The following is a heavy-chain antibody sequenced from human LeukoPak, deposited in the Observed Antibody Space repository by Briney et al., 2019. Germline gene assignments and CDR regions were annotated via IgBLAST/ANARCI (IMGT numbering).Heavy chain of an antibody. Sequence: GGSLRLSCAASGFTFSSYEMNWVRQAPGKGLEWVSYISSSGSTIYYADSVKGRFTISRDNAKNSLYLQMNSLRAEDTAVYYCARDYYGSGSYYNVIGYWGQGTLVTVSS. CDR3: ARDYYGSGSYYNVIGY. J-gene: IGHJ4*02. D-gene: IGHD3-10*01. CDR1: GFTFSSYE. CDR2: ISSSGSTI. V-gene: IGHV3-48*03.